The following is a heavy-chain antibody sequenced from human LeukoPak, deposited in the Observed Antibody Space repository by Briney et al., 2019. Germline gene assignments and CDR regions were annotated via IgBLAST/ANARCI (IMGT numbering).Heavy chain of an antibody. Sequence: GGSLRLSCAASGFTFSSYTMNWVRQAPGKGLEWVSSISGSSRHKYYADSVKGRFTISRDNAKNSLYLQMNSLRAEGTAVYYCARTANFAAGYYVDYWGQGTLVTVSS. CDR2: ISGSSRHK. J-gene: IGHJ4*02. CDR3: ARTANFAAGYYVDY. D-gene: IGHD6-13*01. CDR1: GFTFSSYT. V-gene: IGHV3-21*01.